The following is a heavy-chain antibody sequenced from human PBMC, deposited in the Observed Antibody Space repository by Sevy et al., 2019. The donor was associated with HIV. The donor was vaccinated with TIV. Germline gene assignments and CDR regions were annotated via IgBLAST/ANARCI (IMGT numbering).Heavy chain of an antibody. D-gene: IGHD6-19*01. Sequence: GGSLRLSCAASGFTFSSYAMSWVRQAPGKGLEWVSAISGSGGSTYYADSVKGRFTISRDNSKNTLYLQMNSLRAEDTAVYYCANRGGRIAVAGTWYAFDIWGQGTMVTVS. J-gene: IGHJ3*02. CDR3: ANRGGRIAVAGTWYAFDI. CDR2: ISGSGGST. V-gene: IGHV3-23*01. CDR1: GFTFSSYA.